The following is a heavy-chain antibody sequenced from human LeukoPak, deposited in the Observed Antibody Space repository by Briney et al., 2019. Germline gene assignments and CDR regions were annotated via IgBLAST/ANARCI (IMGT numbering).Heavy chain of an antibody. CDR1: GGSITNTNYY. CDR2: VYHSGIT. J-gene: IGHJ4*02. CDR3: AREWQYQFDS. Sequence: PSETLSLTCTVSGGSITNTNYYWAWIRQPPGEGLEWIGSVYHSGITYYTPSLKSRVSISVDTSKNQFSLKVTSVTAADTAVYYCAREWQYQFDSWGQETLVTVSS. V-gene: IGHV4-39*07. D-gene: IGHD4-11*01.